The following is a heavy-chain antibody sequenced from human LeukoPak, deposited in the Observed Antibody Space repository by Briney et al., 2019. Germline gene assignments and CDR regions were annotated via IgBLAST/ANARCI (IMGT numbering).Heavy chain of an antibody. CDR2: IIPIFGTA. CDR1: GGTFSSYA. J-gene: IGHJ5*02. Sequence: ASVKVSCKASGGTFSSYAISWVRQAPGQGLEWMGGIIPIFGTANYAQKFQGRVTITADESTSTAYMELSSLRSEDTAVYYCVRGLVGALPGWFDPRGQGTLVTVSS. D-gene: IGHD1-26*01. V-gene: IGHV1-69*13. CDR3: VRGLVGALPGWFDP.